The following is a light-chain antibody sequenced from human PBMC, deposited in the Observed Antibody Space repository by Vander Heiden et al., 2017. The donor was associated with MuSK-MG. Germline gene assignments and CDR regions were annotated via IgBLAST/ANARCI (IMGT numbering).Light chain of an antibody. Sequence: IQMTHSPSSLSASVVDRVTITCRASQSISSYLNWYQQKPGKAPKLLIYAASSLQSGVPSRFSGSGSGTDFTLTISSLQPEDFATYYCQQRYSTPRTFGQGTQVEIK. CDR1: QSISSY. CDR3: QQRYSTPRT. J-gene: IGKJ1*01. V-gene: IGKV1-39*01. CDR2: AAS.